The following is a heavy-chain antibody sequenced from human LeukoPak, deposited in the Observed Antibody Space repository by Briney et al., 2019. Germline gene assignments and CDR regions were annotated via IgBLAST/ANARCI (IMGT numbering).Heavy chain of an antibody. J-gene: IGHJ6*03. Sequence: GGSLRLSCAASGFTFSNAWMNWVRLAPGKGLEWVGRIKSKTDGGTTDYAAPVKGRFTISRDDSKNTLYLQMNSLKTEDTAVYYCTRDRVSVAGAQGYYYYMDVWGKGTTVTISS. V-gene: IGHV3-15*01. CDR1: GFTFSNAW. CDR3: TRDRVSVAGAQGYYYYMDV. CDR2: IKSKTDGGTT. D-gene: IGHD4-23*01.